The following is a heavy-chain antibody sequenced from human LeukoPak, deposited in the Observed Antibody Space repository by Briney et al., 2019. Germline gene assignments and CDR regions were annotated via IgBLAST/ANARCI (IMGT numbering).Heavy chain of an antibody. CDR1: GFPFSSYA. CDR2: ISGSGGST. Sequence: GSLGLSCAASGFPFSSYAMSWVRQAPGKGLEWVSAISGSGGSTYYADSVKGRFTISRDNSKNTLYLQMNSLRAEDTAVYYCASLLVAATVGPLLYWGQGTLVTLSS. D-gene: IGHD2-15*01. J-gene: IGHJ4*02. V-gene: IGHV3-23*01. CDR3: ASLLVAATVGPLLY.